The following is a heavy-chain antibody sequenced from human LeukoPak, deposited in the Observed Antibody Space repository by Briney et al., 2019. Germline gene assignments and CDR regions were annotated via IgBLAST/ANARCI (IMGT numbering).Heavy chain of an antibody. CDR2: IIGSGGST. J-gene: IGHJ3*02. CDR1: GFTFSSYA. D-gene: IGHD2-15*01. CDR3: ARDRDGGFAFDI. Sequence: GGSLRLSCAASGFTFSSYAMSWVRQAPGKGLEWVSGIIGSGGSTYYADSVKGRFTISRDNSKNTLFLQMNSLRAEDTAVYYCARDRDGGFAFDIWGQGTLVTVSS. V-gene: IGHV3-23*01.